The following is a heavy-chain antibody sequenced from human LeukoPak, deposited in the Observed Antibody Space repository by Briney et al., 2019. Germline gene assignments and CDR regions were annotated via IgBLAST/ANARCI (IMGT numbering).Heavy chain of an antibody. CDR3: AREGSKHSGYDDTFDY. Sequence: SETLSLTCAVYGGSFSGYYWSWIRQPPGKGLEWIGEINHSGSTNYNPSLKSRVTISVDTSKNQFSLKLSSVTAADTAVYYCAREGSKHSGYDDTFDYWGKGTTVTISS. V-gene: IGHV4-34*01. CDR2: INHSGST. D-gene: IGHD5-12*01. J-gene: IGHJ4*03. CDR1: GGSFSGYY.